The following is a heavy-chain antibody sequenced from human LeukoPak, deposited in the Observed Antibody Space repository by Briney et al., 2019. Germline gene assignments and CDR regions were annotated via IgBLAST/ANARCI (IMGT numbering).Heavy chain of an antibody. CDR3: AEDYLRQQLVRGWFDP. J-gene: IGHJ5*02. V-gene: IGHV3-23*01. Sequence: GGSLRLSCAASGFTFSSYAMSWVRQAPGKGLEWVSAISGSGGSTYYADSVKGRFTISRDNSKNTLYLQMNRLRAEDTAVYYCAEDYLRQQLVRGWFDPWGQGTLVTVSS. CDR2: ISGSGGST. CDR1: GFTFSSYA. D-gene: IGHD6-13*01.